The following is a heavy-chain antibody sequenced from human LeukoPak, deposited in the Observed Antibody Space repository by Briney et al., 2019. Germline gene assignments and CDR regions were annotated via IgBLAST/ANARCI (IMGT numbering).Heavy chain of an antibody. D-gene: IGHD3-22*01. J-gene: IGHJ4*02. Sequence: GGSLRLSCAASGFTFSNYAMSWVRQAPGKGLEWVSDISGGGSTYYADSVKGRFTISRDNSKNTLYLQMNSLRAEDTAVYYCAKPPYYYDSSGYYLDYWGQGTLVTVSS. CDR2: ISGGGST. CDR3: AKPPYYYDSSGYYLDY. CDR1: GFTFSNYA. V-gene: IGHV3-23*01.